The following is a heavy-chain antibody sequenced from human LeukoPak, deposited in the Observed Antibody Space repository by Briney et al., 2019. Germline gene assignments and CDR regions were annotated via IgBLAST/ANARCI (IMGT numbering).Heavy chain of an antibody. CDR1: GFTFSSYS. CDR3: ARVLAGDGYDY. Sequence: GGSLRLSCAASGFTFSSYSMNWVRQAPGKGLEWVSSISSSCSYIYYADSVKSRFTISRDNAKNSLYLQMNSLRAEDTAVYYCARVLAGDGYDYWGQGTLVTVSS. CDR2: ISSSCSYI. D-gene: IGHD5-24*01. V-gene: IGHV3-21*01. J-gene: IGHJ4*02.